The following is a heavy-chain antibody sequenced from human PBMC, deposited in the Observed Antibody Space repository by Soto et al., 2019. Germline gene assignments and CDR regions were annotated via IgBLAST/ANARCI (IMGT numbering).Heavy chain of an antibody. CDR3: ARESEGSHMNTWFDP. Sequence: PSETLSLTCTVSGGSISSYYWSWVRQPPGKGLEWIGFTHYSGSTKYNPSLKSRVTISIDPSQNQLSLRLRSVTAADTAVYYCARESEGSHMNTWFDPWGQGNLVTVSS. J-gene: IGHJ5*02. V-gene: IGHV4-59*12. CDR2: THYSGST. D-gene: IGHD6-6*01. CDR1: GGSISSYY.